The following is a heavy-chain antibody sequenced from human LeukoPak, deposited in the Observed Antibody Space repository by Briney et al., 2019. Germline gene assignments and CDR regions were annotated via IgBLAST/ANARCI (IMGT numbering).Heavy chain of an antibody. D-gene: IGHD7-27*01. CDR3: ARGDYLGAFDI. V-gene: IGHV4-30-4*01. J-gene: IGHJ3*02. Sequence: PSETLSLTCTVSGGSISSGDYYWRWIRQPPGKGLEWIGYIYYSGSTYYNPSLKSRVTISVDTSKNQFSLKLSSVTAADTAVYYCARGDYLGAFDIWGQGTMVTVSS. CDR2: IYYSGST. CDR1: GGSISSGDYY.